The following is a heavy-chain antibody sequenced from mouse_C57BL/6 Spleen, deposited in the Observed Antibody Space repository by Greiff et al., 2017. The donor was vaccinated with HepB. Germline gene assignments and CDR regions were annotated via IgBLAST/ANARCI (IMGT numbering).Heavy chain of an antibody. CDR2: INPNNGGT. CDR1: GYTFTDYN. D-gene: IGHD2-3*01. Sequence: EVQLQQSGPELVKPGASVKIPCKASGYTFTDYNMDWVKQSHGKSLEWIGDINPNNGGTIYNQKFKGKATLTVDKSSSTAYMELRSLTSEDTAVYYCARTDYGYYGENFDYWGQGTTPTVSS. V-gene: IGHV1-18*01. J-gene: IGHJ2*01. CDR3: ARTDYGYYGENFDY.